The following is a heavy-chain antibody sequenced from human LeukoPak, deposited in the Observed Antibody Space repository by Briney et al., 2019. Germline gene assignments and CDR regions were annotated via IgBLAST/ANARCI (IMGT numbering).Heavy chain of an antibody. Sequence: ASVKVSCKASGYTFTSHYMHWVRQAPGQGLEWMGIINPSGGSTSYAQKFQGRVTMTRDTSTSTVYMELSSLRSEDTAVYYCARVGSDYYDSRGYPGAGYFQHWGQGTLVTVSS. CDR3: ARVGSDYYDSRGYPGAGYFQH. CDR2: INPSGGST. J-gene: IGHJ1*01. D-gene: IGHD3-22*01. CDR1: GYTFTSHY. V-gene: IGHV1-46*01.